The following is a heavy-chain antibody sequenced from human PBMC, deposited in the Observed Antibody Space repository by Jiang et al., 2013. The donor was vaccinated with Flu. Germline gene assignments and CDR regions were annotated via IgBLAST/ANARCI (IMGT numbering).Heavy chain of an antibody. V-gene: IGHV5-51*03. D-gene: IGHD3-3*01. CDR1: RNSFNNYW. CDR2: IYPGDSDS. J-gene: IGHJ2*01. Sequence: GAEVKKPGESLKISCQGPRNSFNNYWIGWVRQMPGKGLEWMGNIYPGDSDSRYSPSFQGQVTISADKSINTAYLQWSSLKASDTAMYYCARIASDFWSGYHHCWYFDLWGRGTLVTVSS. CDR3: ARIASDFWSGYHHCWYFDL.